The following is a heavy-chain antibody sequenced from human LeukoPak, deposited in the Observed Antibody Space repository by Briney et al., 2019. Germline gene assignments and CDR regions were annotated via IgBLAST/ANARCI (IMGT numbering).Heavy chain of an antibody. D-gene: IGHD3-22*01. CDR2: INHSGST. CDR1: GGSFSGYY. CDR3: ARVATYYYDSSGYRVFDY. V-gene: IGHV4-34*01. Sequence: SETLSLTCAVCGGSFSGYYWSWIRQPPGKGLEWIGEINHSGSTNYNPSLKSRVTISVDTSKNQFSLKLSSVTAADTAVYYCARVATYYYDSSGYRVFDYWGQGTLVTVSS. J-gene: IGHJ4*02.